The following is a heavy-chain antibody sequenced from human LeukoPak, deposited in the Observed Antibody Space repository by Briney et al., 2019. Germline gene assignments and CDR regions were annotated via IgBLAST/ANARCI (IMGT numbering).Heavy chain of an antibody. J-gene: IGHJ6*04. V-gene: IGHV3-33*01. CDR3: ARGLYMDV. CDR2: IWYDGTNK. CDR1: GFIFSNYA. Sequence: GGSLRLSCAASGFIFSNYAMHWVRQAPGKGLEWVAVIWYDGTNKYYADSLKGRFTISRDNSKNTLYLQMNSLRAEDTAVYYCARGLYMDVWGKGTTVTVSS.